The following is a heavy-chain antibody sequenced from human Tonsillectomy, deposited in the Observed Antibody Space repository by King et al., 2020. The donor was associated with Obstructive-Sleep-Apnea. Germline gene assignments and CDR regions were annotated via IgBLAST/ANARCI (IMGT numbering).Heavy chain of an antibody. CDR3: ARDWVNPDYSDY. D-gene: IGHD3-16*01. Sequence: VQLVESGGGLVKPGGSLRLSCVGSGFSFNSYSMNWVRQAPGQGLEWVASITRDGSRTFYADSVKGRFTISRDNAQNSLFLQMNSLRVEDTSVYYCARDWVNPDYSDYWGQGTLVTVSS. CDR2: ITRDGSRT. CDR1: GFSFNSYS. V-gene: IGHV3-21*01. J-gene: IGHJ4*02.